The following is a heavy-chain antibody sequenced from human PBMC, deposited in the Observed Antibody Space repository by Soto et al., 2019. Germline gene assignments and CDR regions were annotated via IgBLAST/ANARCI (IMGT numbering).Heavy chain of an antibody. V-gene: IGHV3-53*04. CDR2: IYSGGST. CDR3: ARAETRSRNDFDY. J-gene: IGHJ4*02. CDR1: GFTVSSNY. Sequence: SLRLSCAASGFTVSSNYMSWVRQAPGKGLEWVSVIYSGGSTYYADSVKGRFTISRHNSKNTLYPQMNSLRAEDTAVYYCARAETRSRNDFDYWGQGTLVTVSS. D-gene: IGHD1-1*01.